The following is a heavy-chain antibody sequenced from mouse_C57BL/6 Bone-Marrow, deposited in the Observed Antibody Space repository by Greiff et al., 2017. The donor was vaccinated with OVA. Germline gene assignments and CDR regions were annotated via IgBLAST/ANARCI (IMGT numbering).Heavy chain of an antibody. CDR2: IYPGSGST. CDR3: ARFTTVVALHGYFDV. D-gene: IGHD1-1*01. Sequence: VKLQQPGAELVKPGASVKMSCKASGYTFTSYWITWVKQRPGQGLEWIGDIYPGSGSTNYNEKFTSKATLTVDTSSSTAYMQLSSLTSEDSAVYYCARFTTVVALHGYFDVWGTGTTVTVSS. V-gene: IGHV1-55*01. CDR1: GYTFTSYW. J-gene: IGHJ1*03.